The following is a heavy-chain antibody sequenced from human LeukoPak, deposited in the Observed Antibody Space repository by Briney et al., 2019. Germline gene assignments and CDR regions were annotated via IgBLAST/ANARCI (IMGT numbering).Heavy chain of an antibody. CDR3: ASGAIGGGAFDI. J-gene: IGHJ3*02. V-gene: IGHV1-2*02. CDR2: INPDSGGT. CDR1: GYTFTDYY. D-gene: IGHD3-16*01. Sequence: GASVKVSCKASGYTFTDYYMHWVRQAPGQGLEWMGWINPDSGGTNYPQKFQGRVTMTRDTSISTAYMDLSSLRSDDTAVYYCASGAIGGGAFDIWGRGTMVTVSS.